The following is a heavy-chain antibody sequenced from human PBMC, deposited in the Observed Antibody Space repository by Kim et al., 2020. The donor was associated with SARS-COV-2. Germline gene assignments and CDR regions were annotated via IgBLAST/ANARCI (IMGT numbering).Heavy chain of an antibody. J-gene: IGHJ3*02. Sequence: SETLSLTCTVSGGSISSGGYYWSWIRQHPGKGLEWIGYIYYSGSTYYNPSLKSRVTISVDTSKNQFSLKLSSVTAADTAVYYCARVARITIFGVVNSAFDIWGQGTIDTVSS. D-gene: IGHD3-3*01. V-gene: IGHV4-31*03. CDR3: ARVARITIFGVVNSAFDI. CDR1: GGSISSGGYY. CDR2: IYYSGST.